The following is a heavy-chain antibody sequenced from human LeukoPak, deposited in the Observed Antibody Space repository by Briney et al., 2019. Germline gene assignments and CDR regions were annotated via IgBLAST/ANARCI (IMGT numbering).Heavy chain of an antibody. Sequence: GASVKVSCKASGGTFSNYAISWVRQAPGQGLEWMLGIIPIFGTANYAQKFQGRVTITEDESTSTVYMELRSLRSEDTAVYYCARAELGGSGLYWGFDPWGQGTLVTVSA. J-gene: IGHJ5*02. CDR2: IIPIFGTA. V-gene: IGHV1-69*13. D-gene: IGHD3-10*01. CDR1: GGTFSNYA. CDR3: ARAELGGSGLYWGFDP.